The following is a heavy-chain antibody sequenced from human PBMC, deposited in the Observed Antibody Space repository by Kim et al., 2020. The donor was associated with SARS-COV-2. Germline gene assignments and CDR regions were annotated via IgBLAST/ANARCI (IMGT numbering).Heavy chain of an antibody. D-gene: IGHD5-12*01. V-gene: IGHV4-39*01. CDR1: GGSIMTTAHY. CDR2: IYYTGST. Sequence: SETLSLTCTVSGGSIMTTAHYWGWIRQPPGKGLEWIGSIYYTGSTYYNPSLNSGVTISIDTSNNQFSLKLTSVTSANTSVYYCARVATPGYEAFSVWGQGTMVTVSS. CDR3: ARVATPGYEAFSV. J-gene: IGHJ3*01.